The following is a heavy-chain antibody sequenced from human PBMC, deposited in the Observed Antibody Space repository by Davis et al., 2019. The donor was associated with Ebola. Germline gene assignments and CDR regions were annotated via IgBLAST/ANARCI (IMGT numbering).Heavy chain of an antibody. D-gene: IGHD2-15*01. CDR2: IKGKTDGGTT. CDR1: GFTFSNAW. V-gene: IGHV3-15*01. CDR3: TGYCSGGSCYYAFDI. Sequence: GGSLRLSCAASGFTFSNAWMSWVRQAPGKGLEWVGRIKGKTDGGTTDYAAPVKGRFTISRDDSKNTLYLQMNSLKTEDTAVYYCTGYCSGGSCYYAFDIWGQGTMVTVSS. J-gene: IGHJ3*02.